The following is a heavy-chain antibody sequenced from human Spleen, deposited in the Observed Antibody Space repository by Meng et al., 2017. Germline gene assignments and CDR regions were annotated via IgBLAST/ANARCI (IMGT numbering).Heavy chain of an antibody. CDR1: GGIFSNYV. D-gene: IGHD2-2*01. CDR2: INAVFGTT. Sequence: SVKVSCKALGGIFSNYVIGWVRQAPGQGLEWMGGINAVFGTTNYAQKFQDRVTITSDESTSTVYMELTRLTSEDTAVYFCARKAGNCISTTCYSSDYWGQGTLVTVSS. V-gene: IGHV1-69*13. J-gene: IGHJ4*02. CDR3: ARKAGNCISTTCYSSDY.